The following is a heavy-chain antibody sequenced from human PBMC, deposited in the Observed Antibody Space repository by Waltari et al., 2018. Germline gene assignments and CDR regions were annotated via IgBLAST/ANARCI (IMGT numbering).Heavy chain of an antibody. V-gene: IGHV4-59*11. D-gene: IGHD2-15*01. CDR2: IYYSGST. CDR3: ARDWSGGHWFDP. Sequence: QVQLQESGPGLVKPSETLSLTCTVSGGSISSHYWSWIRQPPGKGLEWIGYIYYSGSTNYTPSLKSRVTISVDTSKNQFSLKLSSVTAADTAVYYCARDWSGGHWFDPWGQGTLVTVSS. J-gene: IGHJ5*02. CDR1: GGSISSHY.